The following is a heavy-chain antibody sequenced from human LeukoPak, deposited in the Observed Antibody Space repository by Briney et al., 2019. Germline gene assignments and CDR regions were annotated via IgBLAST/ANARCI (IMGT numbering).Heavy chain of an antibody. J-gene: IGHJ6*02. V-gene: IGHV4-59*01. CDR2: IYYSGST. CDR1: GGSISSYY. CDR3: ARALTYYDFWSGRTGDYYYGMDV. Sequence: SETLSLTCTVSGGSISSYYWSWIRQPPGKGLEWIGYIYYSGSTNCNPSLKSRVTISVDTSKNQFSLKLSSVTAADTAVYYCARALTYYDFWSGRTGDYYYGMDVWGQGTTVTVSS. D-gene: IGHD3-3*01.